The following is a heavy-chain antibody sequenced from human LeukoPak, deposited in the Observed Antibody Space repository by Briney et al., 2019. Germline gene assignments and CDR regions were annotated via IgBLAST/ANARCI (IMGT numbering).Heavy chain of an antibody. CDR2: INPSGGST. CDR1: GYTFTSYY. V-gene: IGHV1-46*01. CDR3: ARDGYDFLRLPSGYFDY. Sequence: GASVKVSCKASGYTFTSYYMHWVRQAPGQGLEWMGIINPSGGSTSYAQKFQGRVTMTRDTSTSTVYMELSSLRSEDTAVYYCARDGYDFLRLPSGYFDYWGQGTLVTVSS. J-gene: IGHJ4*02. D-gene: IGHD5-12*01.